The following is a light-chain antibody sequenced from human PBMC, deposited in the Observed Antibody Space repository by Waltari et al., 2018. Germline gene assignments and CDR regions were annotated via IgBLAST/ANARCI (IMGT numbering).Light chain of an antibody. CDR3: CSYSTTYPEV. Sequence: QSALTQPPPVPGSLGHSVTISSPGRSDDVGGFNYVPWYQQYPGKAPKLIMYNVYRRPSGVPLRFSGSKSGNTASLTVSGLQAEDEADYYCCSYSTTYPEVFGSGTKVTVV. J-gene: IGLJ1*01. CDR2: NVY. V-gene: IGLV2-11*01. CDR1: SDDVGGFNY.